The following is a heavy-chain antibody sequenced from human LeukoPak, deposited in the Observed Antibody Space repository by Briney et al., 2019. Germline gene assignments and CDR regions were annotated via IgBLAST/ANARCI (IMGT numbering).Heavy chain of an antibody. D-gene: IGHD1-26*01. CDR2: IIPIFGTA. CDR3: ARGTVGAIPSFDY. Sequence: SVKVSCKASGYTFTSYDINWVRQATGQGLEWMGGIIPIFGTANYAQKFQGRVTITADKSTSTAYMELSSLRSEDTAVYYCARGTVGAIPSFDYWGQGTLVTVSS. J-gene: IGHJ4*02. V-gene: IGHV1-69*06. CDR1: GYTFTSYD.